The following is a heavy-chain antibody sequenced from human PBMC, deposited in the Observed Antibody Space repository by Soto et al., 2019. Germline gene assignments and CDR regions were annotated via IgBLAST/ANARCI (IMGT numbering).Heavy chain of an antibody. J-gene: IGHJ6*02. V-gene: IGHV3-15*01. CDR2: IKSKTDGGTT. D-gene: IGHD2-15*01. CDR3: TTPIMGYCSGRSCYSVPDYYYGMDV. Sequence: GGSLRLSCAASGFTFSNAWMSWVRQAPGKGLEWVGRIKSKTDGGTTDYAAPVKGRFTISRDDSKNTLYLQMNSLKTEDTAVYYCTTPIMGYCSGRSCYSVPDYYYGMDVWGHGTTVTVSS. CDR1: GFTFSNAW.